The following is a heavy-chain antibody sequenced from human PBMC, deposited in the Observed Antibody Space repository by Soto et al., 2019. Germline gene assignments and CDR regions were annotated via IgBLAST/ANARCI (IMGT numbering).Heavy chain of an antibody. CDR3: ARDAYGSGSYYNYYYYYMDV. CDR1: GFTVSSNY. Sequence: EVQLVESGGGLVQPGGSLRLSCAASGFTVSSNYMSWVRQAPGKGLEWVSVIYSGGSTYYADSVKGRFTISRHNSKNTLYLQMNSLRAEDTAVYYCARDAYGSGSYYNYYYYYMDVWGKGTTVTVSS. V-gene: IGHV3-53*04. CDR2: IYSGGST. J-gene: IGHJ6*03. D-gene: IGHD3-10*01.